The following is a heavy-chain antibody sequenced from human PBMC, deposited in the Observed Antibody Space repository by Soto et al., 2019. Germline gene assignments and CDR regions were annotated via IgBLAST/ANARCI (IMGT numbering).Heavy chain of an antibody. V-gene: IGHV3-48*03. J-gene: IGHJ4*02. CDR2: ISSSGSTI. CDR1: GFTFISYE. D-gene: IGHD3-22*01. CDR3: ARDHPMIAY. Sequence: GWSLRLSCASSGFTFISYEMNWVRQAPGKGLEWVSYISSSGSTIYYADSVKGRFTISRDNAKNSLYLQMNSLRAEDTAVYYCARDHPMIAYWGQGTLVTVSS.